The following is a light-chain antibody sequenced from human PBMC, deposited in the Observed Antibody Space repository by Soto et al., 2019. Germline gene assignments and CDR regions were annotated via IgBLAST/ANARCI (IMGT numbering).Light chain of an antibody. J-gene: IGKJ2*01. CDR1: QRVPSNY. CDR2: GAS. Sequence: EIVLTQSPGTLSLSPGERATLSCRASQRVPSNYLAWYQQKPGQAPRLLFYGASSRTTGIPFRFSGSGSGTDLALTLTSLEPEDFAVYDCQQYGVSPQLYTFGKGTKLEI. CDR3: QQYGVSPQLYT. V-gene: IGKV3-20*01.